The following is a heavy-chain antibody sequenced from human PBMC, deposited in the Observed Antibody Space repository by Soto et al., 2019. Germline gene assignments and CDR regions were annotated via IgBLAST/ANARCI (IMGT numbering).Heavy chain of an antibody. D-gene: IGHD5-18*01. CDR1: GGSINSGGYC. J-gene: IGHJ4*02. Sequence: QVQLQESGPGLVKPSQTLSLTCTVSGGSINSGGYCWSWIRQHPGKGLDWIGCISYGGSTSYNPSLXSRXTISVDTSKNQCSLKLTSVTAADTAVYYCSRGILVWGQGALITVSS. V-gene: IGHV4-31*03. CDR3: SRGILV. CDR2: ISYGGST.